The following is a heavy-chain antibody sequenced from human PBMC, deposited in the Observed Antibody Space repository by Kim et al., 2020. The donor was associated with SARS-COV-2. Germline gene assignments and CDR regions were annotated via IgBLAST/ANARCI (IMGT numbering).Heavy chain of an antibody. CDR1: GYTFTSYA. CDR2: INAGNGNT. V-gene: IGHV1-3*01. CDR3: ARGDSSGYYCDY. Sequence: ASVKVSCKASGYTFTSYAMHWVRQAPGQRLEWMGWINAGNGNTKYSQKFQGRVTITRDTSASTAYMELSSLRSEDTAVYYCARGDSSGYYCDYWGQGTLVTVSS. J-gene: IGHJ4*02. D-gene: IGHD3-22*01.